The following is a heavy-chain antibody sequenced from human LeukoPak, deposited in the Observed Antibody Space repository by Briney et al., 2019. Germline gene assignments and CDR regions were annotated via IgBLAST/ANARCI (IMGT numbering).Heavy chain of an antibody. CDR2: VFNSGIT. Sequence: SETLSLTCTVSGGSIISSNYYWAWIRQPPGKELEWLATVFNSGITHYTPSLKSRATISVDTSKDQFSLKLDSVTAADTALYYCARLWFGNGRTFDPWGQGTLVTVS. CDR1: GGSIISSNYY. J-gene: IGHJ5*02. CDR3: ARLWFGNGRTFDP. V-gene: IGHV4-39*01. D-gene: IGHD3-10*01.